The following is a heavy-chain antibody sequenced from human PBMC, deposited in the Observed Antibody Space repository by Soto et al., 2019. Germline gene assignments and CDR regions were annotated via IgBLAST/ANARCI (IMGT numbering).Heavy chain of an antibody. J-gene: IGHJ6*02. Sequence: HPGWSLRLSCTSSVFIFINFGMHWVRQAPGKGLEWVAGVWYDGSNGVSAESVKGRFTISRDNSKNTLYLQMTSLRAEDTAVYYCARDPRTARASAMDVWGQGTTVTVSS. V-gene: IGHV3-33*01. CDR2: VWYDGSNG. CDR3: ARDPRTARASAMDV. CDR1: VFIFINFG. D-gene: IGHD6-6*01.